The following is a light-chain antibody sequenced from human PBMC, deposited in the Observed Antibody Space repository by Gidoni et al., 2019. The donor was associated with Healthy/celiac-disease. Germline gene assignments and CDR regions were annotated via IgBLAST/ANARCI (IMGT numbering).Light chain of an antibody. CDR2: EVS. J-gene: IGLJ1*01. V-gene: IGLV2-8*01. Sequence: QSALTQPPSASGSPGQSVTISCTGPSSDVGGYNYVSWYQQHPGNAPKLMIYEVSKRPSGVPDRFSGSKSGNTASLTVSGLQAEDEADYYCSSYAGSTSYVFGTGTKVTVL. CDR1: SSDVGGYNY. CDR3: SSYAGSTSYV.